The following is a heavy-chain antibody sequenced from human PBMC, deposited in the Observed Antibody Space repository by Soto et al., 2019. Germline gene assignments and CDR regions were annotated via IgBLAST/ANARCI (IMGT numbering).Heavy chain of an antibody. Sequence: QVQLVESGGGVVQPGRSLRLSCAASGFTFSSYGMHWVRQAPGKGLEWVAVISYDGSNKYYADSVKGRFTISRDNSKNPLYLQMNSLRAEDTAVYYCAKSRRPCSSGGVPSGYWGQGTLVTVSS. V-gene: IGHV3-30*18. CDR1: GFTFSSYG. CDR2: ISYDGSNK. J-gene: IGHJ4*02. CDR3: AKSRRPCSSGGVPSGY. D-gene: IGHD6-19*01.